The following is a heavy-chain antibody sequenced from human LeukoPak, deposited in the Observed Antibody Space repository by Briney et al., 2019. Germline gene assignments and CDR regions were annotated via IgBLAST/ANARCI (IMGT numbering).Heavy chain of an antibody. V-gene: IGHV3-30*02. CDR3: AKDSAFYYIDV. CDR2: IRYNGNNQ. CDR1: GFTLNNYG. J-gene: IGHJ6*03. D-gene: IGHD3-10*01. Sequence: PGGSLRLSCAASGFTLNNYGMHWVRQAPGKGLGWVAFIRYNGNNQYYADSVKGRFTISRDNSKNTLYLQMNSLKGDDTAVYYCAKDSAFYYIDVWGKGTTVIISS.